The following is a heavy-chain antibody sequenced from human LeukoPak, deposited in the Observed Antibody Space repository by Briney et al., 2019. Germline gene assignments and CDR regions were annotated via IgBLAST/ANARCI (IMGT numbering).Heavy chain of an antibody. CDR1: GFAFSVYA. D-gene: IGHD6-19*01. Sequence: GGSLRLSCAASGFAFSVYAMSWLRQPPGKGLEWVSTINANSGTTSYAASVRGCFTISRDNSKNTLYLQLNTLRADDTATYYCAKPISGGLAVTADWFHPWGQGTLVVVSS. J-gene: IGHJ5*01. V-gene: IGHV3-23*01. CDR3: AKPISGGLAVTADWFHP. CDR2: INANSGTT.